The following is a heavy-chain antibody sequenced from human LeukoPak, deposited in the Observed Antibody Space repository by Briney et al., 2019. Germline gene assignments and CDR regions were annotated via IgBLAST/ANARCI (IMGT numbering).Heavy chain of an antibody. J-gene: IGHJ4*02. V-gene: IGHV1-2*02. CDR3: ARARRDIVVRFDY. Sequence: ASVKVSCXASGYTFTGYYMHWVRQAPGQGLEWMGWINPNSGGTNYAQKFQGRVTMTRDTSISTAYMELSRLRSDDTAVYYCARARRDIVVRFDYWGPGTLVTVSS. CDR2: INPNSGGT. CDR1: GYTFTGYY. D-gene: IGHD2-2*01.